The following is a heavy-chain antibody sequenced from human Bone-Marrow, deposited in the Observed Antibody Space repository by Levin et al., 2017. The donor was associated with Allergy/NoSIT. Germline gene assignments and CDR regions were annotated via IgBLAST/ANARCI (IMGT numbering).Heavy chain of an antibody. CDR1: GFNFSSYS. CDR3: AREEYFGSGSYDL. CDR2: ISSRRSYI. Sequence: GGSLRLSCAASGFNFSSYSMTWVRQAPGKGLEWVSSISSRRSYIDYTDSVKGRFTISRDNAKNSLYLQMNSLRAEDMAVYFCAREEYFGSGSYDLWGQGTLVTVSS. D-gene: IGHD3-10*01. J-gene: IGHJ5*02. V-gene: IGHV3-21*01.